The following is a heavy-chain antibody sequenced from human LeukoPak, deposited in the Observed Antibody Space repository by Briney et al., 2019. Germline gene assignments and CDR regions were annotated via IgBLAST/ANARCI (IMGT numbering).Heavy chain of an antibody. CDR3: ARVLRYFDWLSSPSYGMDV. Sequence: ASVKVSCKASGYTFTSYDINWVRQATGQGLAWMGWMNPNSGNTGYAQKFQGRVTMTRNTSISTAYMELSSLRSEDTAVYYCARVLRYFDWLSSPSYGMDVWGQGTTVTVSS. CDR1: GYTFTSYD. V-gene: IGHV1-8*01. J-gene: IGHJ6*02. D-gene: IGHD3-9*01. CDR2: MNPNSGNT.